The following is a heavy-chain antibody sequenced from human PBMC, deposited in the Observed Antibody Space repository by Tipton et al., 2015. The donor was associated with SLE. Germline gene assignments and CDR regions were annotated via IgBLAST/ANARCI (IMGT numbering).Heavy chain of an antibody. J-gene: IGHJ5*01. V-gene: IGHV4-38-2*02. D-gene: IGHD1-1*01. CDR2: MHHNGST. Sequence: GSLRLSCNVSGYSIRNGYYWGWVRQAPGKGLEWVATMHHNGSTYYNPSLRSRVAVSMDASRNQFSLRLKSVTAADTAVYYCATGHFDFWGQGRLVTVSS. CDR1: GYSIRNGYY. CDR3: ATGHFDF.